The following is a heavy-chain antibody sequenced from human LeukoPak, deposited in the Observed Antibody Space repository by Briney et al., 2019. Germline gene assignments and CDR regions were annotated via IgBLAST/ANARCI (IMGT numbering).Heavy chain of an antibody. CDR2: ISSSGSTI. J-gene: IGHJ4*02. V-gene: IGHV3-48*03. CDR3: ARDRPLIVGATRAFDY. Sequence: GGSLRPSCAASGFTFSSYEMNWVRQAPGKGLEWVSYISSSGSTIYYADSVKGRFTISRDNAKNSLYLQMNSLRAEDTAVYYCARDRPLIVGATRAFDYWDQGTLVTVSS. CDR1: GFTFSSYE. D-gene: IGHD1-26*01.